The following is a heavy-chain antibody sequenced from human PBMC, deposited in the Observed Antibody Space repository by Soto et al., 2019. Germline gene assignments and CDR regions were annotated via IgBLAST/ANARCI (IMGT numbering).Heavy chain of an antibody. Sequence: GGSLRLSCAASGFTFSSYWMSWVRQAPGKGLEWVANIKQDGSEKYYVDSVKGRFTISRDNAKNSLYLQMNSLRAEDTAVYYCARLDSSGSYTAHAFDIWGQGSMVIV. CDR1: GFTFSSYW. CDR3: ARLDSSGSYTAHAFDI. V-gene: IGHV3-7*01. D-gene: IGHD3-22*01. J-gene: IGHJ3*02. CDR2: IKQDGSEK.